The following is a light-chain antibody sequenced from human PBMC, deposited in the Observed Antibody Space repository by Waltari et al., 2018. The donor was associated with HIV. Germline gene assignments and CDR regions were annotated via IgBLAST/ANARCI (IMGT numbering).Light chain of an antibody. CDR1: SSTVGGYEY. J-gene: IGLJ1*01. V-gene: IGLV2-8*01. Sequence: QSALTQPPSASGSPGPSVTISSTGTSSTVGGYEYVSWYQHHPGKVPRLIMYEGSNRPSGVPDRFSGFKSGNTASLTVSGLQAEDEADYYCTSYAGSGEYVFGTGTKVTVL. CDR2: EGS. CDR3: TSYAGSGEYV.